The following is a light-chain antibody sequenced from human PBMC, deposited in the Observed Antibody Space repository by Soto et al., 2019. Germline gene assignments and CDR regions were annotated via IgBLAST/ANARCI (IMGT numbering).Light chain of an antibody. V-gene: IGLV2-14*01. CDR3: GSNVVLNTYV. CDR2: EVS. J-gene: IGLJ1*01. Sequence: QSALTQPSSVSGSPGQSITISCTGTSTDVGGYNYVSWYQHHPDKAPKLVIYEVSSRPSGVSNRFSGSKSGNTASLTISGLQAEDEADYQCGSNVVLNTYVFGTGTKVTVL. CDR1: STDVGGYNY.